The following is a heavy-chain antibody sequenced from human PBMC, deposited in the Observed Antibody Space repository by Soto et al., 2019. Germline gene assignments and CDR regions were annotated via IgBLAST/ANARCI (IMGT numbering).Heavy chain of an antibody. Sequence: ASVKVSCKASGGTFSSYAISWVRQAPGQGLEWMGGIIPIFGTANYAQKFQGRVTITADESTSTAYMELSSLRSEDTAVYYCAREDRGLYNWFDPWGQGTLVTVSS. CDR1: GGTFSSYA. V-gene: IGHV1-69*13. CDR3: AREDRGLYNWFDP. J-gene: IGHJ5*02. CDR2: IIPIFGTA.